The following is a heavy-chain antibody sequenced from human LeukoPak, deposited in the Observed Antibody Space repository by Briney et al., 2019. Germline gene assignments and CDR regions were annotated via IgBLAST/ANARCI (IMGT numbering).Heavy chain of an antibody. CDR3: AREVGATDY. Sequence: ASVKVSCKASGYTFTSYFIHWVRQAPGQGLEWMGITNPGAGSTSYAQKFQGRVTMTRDTSTSTVYMELSSLRSEDSAVYYCAREVGATDYWGQGTLVTVSS. J-gene: IGHJ4*02. D-gene: IGHD1-26*01. CDR1: GYTFTSYF. V-gene: IGHV1-46*01. CDR2: TNPGAGST.